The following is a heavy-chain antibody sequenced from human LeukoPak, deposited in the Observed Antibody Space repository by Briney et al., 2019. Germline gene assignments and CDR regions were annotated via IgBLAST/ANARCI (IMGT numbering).Heavy chain of an antibody. Sequence: PGRSLRLSCAASGFTFDDYAMHWVRQAPGKGLEWVSAISGSGGSTYHADSVKGRFTISRDNSKNTLYVQMNSLRAEDTAVYYCARRDRDSYGYGYWGQGTLVTVSS. D-gene: IGHD5-18*01. CDR3: ARRDRDSYGYGY. V-gene: IGHV3-23*01. CDR1: GFTFDDYA. J-gene: IGHJ4*02. CDR2: ISGSGGST.